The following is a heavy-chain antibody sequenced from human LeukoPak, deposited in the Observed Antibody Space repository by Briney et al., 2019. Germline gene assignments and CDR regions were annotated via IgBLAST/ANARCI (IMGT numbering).Heavy chain of an antibody. V-gene: IGHV5-51*01. J-gene: IGHJ3*01. CDR1: GYRFNAYW. D-gene: IGHD3-22*01. CDR2: IYPDDSDT. Sequence: SGESLKISCKGSGYRFNAYWMAWGRQMPGKGLEWMGIIYPDDSDTRYSPSFQGQVTISADKSVRTAYLQLSSLRASDTAMYYCARPNITSYYDSRGYDAFDVWGQGTMVTVSS. CDR3: ARPNITSYYDSRGYDAFDV.